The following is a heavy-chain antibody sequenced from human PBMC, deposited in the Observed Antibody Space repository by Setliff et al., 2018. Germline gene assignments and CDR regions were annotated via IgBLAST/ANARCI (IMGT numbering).Heavy chain of an antibody. CDR1: GGTFSDYY. D-gene: IGHD3-3*01. CDR2: INHRGST. CDR3: ARMSGFQYIDV. J-gene: IGHJ6*03. V-gene: IGHV4-34*01. Sequence: SETLSLTCAAYGGTFSDYYWTWIRQPPGKGLEWIGEINHRGSTNYNPSLKSRATISIDTSKDQFSLKLTSVTAADTAVYYCARMSGFQYIDVWGKGTTVTVSS.